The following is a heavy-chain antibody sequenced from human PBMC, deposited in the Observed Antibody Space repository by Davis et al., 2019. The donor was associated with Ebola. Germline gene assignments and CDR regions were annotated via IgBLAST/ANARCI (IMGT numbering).Heavy chain of an antibody. J-gene: IGHJ4*02. CDR3: ARDSPGIAVAGGSPRYFDY. CDR2: INPRSGTT. V-gene: IGHV1-46*01. Sequence: ASVKVSCKASGYTFTNYYIHWVRQAPGQGLEWMGIINPRSGTTNYTQNFQGRVTMTRDTSTSTVYMELSSLKSEDTAVYYCARDSPGIAVAGGSPRYFDYWGQGTLVTVSS. D-gene: IGHD6-19*01. CDR1: GYTFTNYY.